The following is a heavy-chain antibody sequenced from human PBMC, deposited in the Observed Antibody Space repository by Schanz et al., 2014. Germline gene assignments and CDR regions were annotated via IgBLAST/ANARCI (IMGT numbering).Heavy chain of an antibody. CDR1: GLIFSTYT. CDR2: ISFSGNTI. D-gene: IGHD3-16*01. Sequence: EVQLVESGGGLVRPGGSLRLSCTTSGLIFSTYTLNWVRQAPGKGLEWISYISFSGNTIYYADSVKGRFTISRDNAKKSVVLQMNRLTAEDTAVYYGTKDLYNYGVFDSCGQGTLVTVST. CDR3: TKDLYNYGVFDS. V-gene: IGHV3-48*01. J-gene: IGHJ5*01.